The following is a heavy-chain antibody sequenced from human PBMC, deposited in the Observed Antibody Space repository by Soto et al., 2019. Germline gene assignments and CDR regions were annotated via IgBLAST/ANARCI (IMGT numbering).Heavy chain of an antibody. D-gene: IGHD3-22*01. CDR2: VYPDDSDT. CDR1: GYTFTDFW. CDR3: ARRDYYDSTAYFY. J-gene: IGHJ4*02. Sequence: PVESLKISCNGSGYTFTDFWIAWVRQMPGKGLEWMGLVYPDDSDTRYSPSLQGQVTISADKSISTAYLQWRSLKASDTAMYYCARRDYYDSTAYFYWGQGTLVTVSS. V-gene: IGHV5-51*01.